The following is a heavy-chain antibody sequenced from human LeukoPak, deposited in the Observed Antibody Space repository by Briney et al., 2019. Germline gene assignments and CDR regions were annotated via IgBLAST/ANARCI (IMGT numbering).Heavy chain of an antibody. D-gene: IGHD3-10*01. J-gene: IGHJ5*02. CDR1: GYTFTGYY. CDR3: APDMNNYALGSDP. Sequence: GASVKVSCKASGYTFTGYYMHWVRQAPGQGLEWMGWINPDSGATNYAQKFQGRVTMTRDTSISTAYMELSTLRSDDTAVYYCAPDMNNYALGSDPWGQGSLVTVSS. CDR2: INPDSGAT. V-gene: IGHV1-2*02.